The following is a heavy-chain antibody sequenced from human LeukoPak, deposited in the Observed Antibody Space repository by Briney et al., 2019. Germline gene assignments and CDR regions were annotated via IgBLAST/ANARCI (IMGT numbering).Heavy chain of an antibody. CDR2: INHTGGT. CDR3: ARDSGTTGEVKFDP. J-gene: IGHJ5*02. V-gene: IGHV4-34*01. CDR1: GGSFSGYY. Sequence: SETLSLTCAVYGGSFSGYYWTWIRQSPGKGLEWIGEINHTGGTNYNPSLKSRVTMSVDTSKNQFSLKLSSVTAADTAVYYCARDSGTTGEVKFDPWGQGTLVTVSS. D-gene: IGHD3-10*01.